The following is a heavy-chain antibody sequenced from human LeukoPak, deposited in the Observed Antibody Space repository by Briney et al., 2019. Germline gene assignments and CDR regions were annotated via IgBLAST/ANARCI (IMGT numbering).Heavy chain of an antibody. CDR3: AREGPYCSSTSCSISYYYYYMDV. CDR2: INTNTGNP. CDR1: GYTFTSYA. Sequence: AASVKVSCKASGYTFTSYAMNWVRQAPGQGLEWMGWINTNTGNPTYAQGFTGRFVFSLDTSVSTAYLQISSLKAEDTAVYYCAREGPYCSSTSCSISYYYYYMDVWGKGTTVTVSS. D-gene: IGHD2-2*01. V-gene: IGHV7-4-1*02. J-gene: IGHJ6*03.